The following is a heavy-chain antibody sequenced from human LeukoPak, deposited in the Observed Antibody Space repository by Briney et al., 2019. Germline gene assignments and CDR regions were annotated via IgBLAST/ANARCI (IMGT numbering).Heavy chain of an antibody. J-gene: IGHJ6*02. Sequence: GASVKVSRMASGYTFTGYYMHWVRQAPGQGLEWMGCINPNSGGTNYAQKFQGWVTMTRDKSISTAYMGLSRLRSDDTAVYYCARALGEPAGYYGMDVWGQGTTVTVSS. V-gene: IGHV1-2*04. CDR1: GYTFTGYY. D-gene: IGHD1-26*01. CDR3: ARALGEPAGYYGMDV. CDR2: INPNSGGT.